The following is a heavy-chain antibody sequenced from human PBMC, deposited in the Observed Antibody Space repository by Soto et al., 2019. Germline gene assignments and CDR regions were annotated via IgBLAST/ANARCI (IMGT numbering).Heavy chain of an antibody. V-gene: IGHV4-59*08. D-gene: IGHD3-22*01. J-gene: IGHJ3*02. CDR2: IFHTGTT. Sequence: QVQLQESGPGLVKPSETLSLTCTVSGGSITNYYYSWIRQPPGKGLEWIGYIFHTGTTSYNPSLKSRVTLSVDTSQSQFSLKLNSVTAADTAVYYCTTEAHDNSGSLAFDIWGPGTLVTVS. CDR1: GGSITNYY. CDR3: TTEAHDNSGSLAFDI.